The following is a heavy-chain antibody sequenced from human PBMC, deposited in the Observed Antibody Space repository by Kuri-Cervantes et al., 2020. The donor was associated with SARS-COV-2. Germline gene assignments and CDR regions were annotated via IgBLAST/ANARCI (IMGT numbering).Heavy chain of an antibody. CDR2: IYHSGRT. J-gene: IGHJ6*02. V-gene: IGHV4-30-4*01. Sequence: LRLSCTVSGGSISSSDYYWSWVRQPPGKGLEWIGYIYHSGRTYYNPSLRSRVTMSVDTSKNQFSLKLSSVTAADTAVYYCARGLVPAAVPPDTVPRALYGMDVWGQGTTVTVSS. CDR1: GGSISSSDYY. D-gene: IGHD2-2*01. CDR3: ARGLVPAAVPPDTVPRALYGMDV.